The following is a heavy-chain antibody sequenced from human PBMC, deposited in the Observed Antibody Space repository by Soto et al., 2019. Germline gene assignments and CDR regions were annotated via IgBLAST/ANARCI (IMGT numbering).Heavy chain of an antibody. D-gene: IGHD5-12*01. CDR1: GGTFGSYA. CDR3: ACLEKDSGYAPRGWFDP. J-gene: IGHJ5*02. Sequence: ASVKVSCKASGGTFGSYAISWVRQAPGQGLEWMGGIIPIFGTANYAQKFQGRVTITADESTSTAYMELSSLRSEDTAVYYRACLEKDSGYAPRGWFDPWGQGTLVTVSS. V-gene: IGHV1-69*13. CDR2: IIPIFGTA.